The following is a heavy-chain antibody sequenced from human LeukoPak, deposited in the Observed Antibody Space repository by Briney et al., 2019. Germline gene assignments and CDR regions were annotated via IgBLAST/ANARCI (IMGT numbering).Heavy chain of an antibody. V-gene: IGHV3-23*01. CDR3: AKDIQPSFRAAAGTYAFDI. J-gene: IGHJ3*02. CDR1: GFTFGSYA. Sequence: GGSLRLSCAASGFTFGSYAMSWVRQAPGKGLEWVSAISGSGGSTYYADSVKGRFTISRDNSKNTLYLQMNSLRAEDTAVYYCAKDIQPSFRAAAGTYAFDIWGQGTMVTVSS. CDR2: ISGSGGST. D-gene: IGHD6-13*01.